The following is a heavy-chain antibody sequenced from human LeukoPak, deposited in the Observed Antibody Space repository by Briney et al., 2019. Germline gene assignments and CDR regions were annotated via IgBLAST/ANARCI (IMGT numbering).Heavy chain of an antibody. D-gene: IGHD3-10*01. Sequence: SETLSLTCTVSGDSISSGDHYWSWIRQPPGKGLEWIGYLSHSGSTYNSPSLRSRVTISVDNSKNQFSLKLSSVTAADTAVYFCARANYGQLTSPMDVWGKGTTVTVSS. CDR3: ARANYGQLTSPMDV. J-gene: IGHJ6*03. V-gene: IGHV4-30-2*01. CDR1: GDSISSGDHY. CDR2: LSHSGST.